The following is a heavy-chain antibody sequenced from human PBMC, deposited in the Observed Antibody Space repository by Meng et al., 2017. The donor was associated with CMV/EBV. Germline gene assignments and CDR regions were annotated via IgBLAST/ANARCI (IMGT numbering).Heavy chain of an antibody. CDR3: ARQVDCSSASCYGWD. D-gene: IGHD2-2*01. CDR2: VYYSGGT. V-gene: IGHV4-39*01. J-gene: IGHJ1*01. Sequence: SETLSLTCTVSGGSIRSKSYYWGGIRQPPGRGLEWIGSVYYSGGTYYNPSLKSRVTISVDTSKNQFSLKLSSVTAADTAMYYCARQVDCSSASCYGWDWGQGTLVTVSS. CDR1: GGSIRSKSYY.